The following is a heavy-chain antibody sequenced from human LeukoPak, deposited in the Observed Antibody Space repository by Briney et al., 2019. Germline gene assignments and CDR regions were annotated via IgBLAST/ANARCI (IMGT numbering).Heavy chain of an antibody. J-gene: IGHJ6*02. V-gene: IGHV3-30*03. Sequence: GGFLRLSCAASGFTFSSYGMHWVRQSPGRGLEWVSFVSFDGSNEFYADSLKGRFTISRDNSKDTLYLQMDSLRAEDTALYYCAREEHDYVWGSYRYYYYYGIDVWGQGTTVTVSS. CDR3: AREEHDYVWGSYRYYYYYGIDV. CDR1: GFTFSSYG. D-gene: IGHD3-16*02. CDR2: VSFDGSNE.